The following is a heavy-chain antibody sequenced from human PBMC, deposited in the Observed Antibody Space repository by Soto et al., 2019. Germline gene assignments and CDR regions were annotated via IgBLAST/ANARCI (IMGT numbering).Heavy chain of an antibody. D-gene: IGHD6-19*01. J-gene: IGHJ4*02. CDR1: GYTFSCFY. Sequence: XSVKGSCSASGYTFSCFYMHWVRQAPGQGLEWMGWINPNSGGTKSAEKFQGRVTMTRDTSISTAYMELSRLTSDDTAVYYCASAAVTGTAGLDCWGQGTQVTVSS. V-gene: IGHV1-2*02. CDR3: ASAAVTGTAGLDC. CDR2: INPNSGGT.